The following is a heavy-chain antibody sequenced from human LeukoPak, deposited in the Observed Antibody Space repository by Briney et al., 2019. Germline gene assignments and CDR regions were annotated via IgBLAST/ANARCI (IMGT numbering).Heavy chain of an antibody. CDR1: GGSISSGGYY. D-gene: IGHD3-10*01. V-gene: IGHV4-30-2*01. CDR3: ARLELGGFGLFDY. Sequence: SETLSLTCTVSGGSISSGGYYWSWIRQPPGKGLEWIGYIYRSGSTYYNPSLKSRVTISVDRSKNQFSLKLSSVTAADTAVYYCARLELGGFGLFDYWGQGTLVTVSS. CDR2: IYRSGST. J-gene: IGHJ4*02.